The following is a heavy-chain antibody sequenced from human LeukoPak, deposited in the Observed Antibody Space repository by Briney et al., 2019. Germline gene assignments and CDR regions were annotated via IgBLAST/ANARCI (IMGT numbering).Heavy chain of an antibody. Sequence: GGSLRLSCAASGFTFSSCAMSWVRQAPGKGLEWVSAISGSGGSTYYADSVKGRFTISRDNSKNTLYLQMNSLRAEDTAVYYCAKVITYYDFWSGYYGGPFDYWGQGTLVTVSS. V-gene: IGHV3-23*01. CDR1: GFTFSSCA. CDR3: AKVITYYDFWSGYYGGPFDY. CDR2: ISGSGGST. D-gene: IGHD3-3*01. J-gene: IGHJ4*02.